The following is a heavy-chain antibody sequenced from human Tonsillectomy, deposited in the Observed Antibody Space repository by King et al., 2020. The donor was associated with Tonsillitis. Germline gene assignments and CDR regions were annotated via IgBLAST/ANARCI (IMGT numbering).Heavy chain of an antibody. CDR2: IYDNDNT. CDR1: GVPVFSNY. V-gene: IGHV3-53*01. J-gene: IGHJ4*02. CDR3: ARADQGLDFWSGYYN. D-gene: IGHD3-3*01. Sequence: VQLVESGGGLIQPGGSLRLSCAASGVPVFSNYMSWVRQAPGKGLEWVSVIYDNDNTFYADSVEGRFTISRDNSKITIYLQMSSLRVEDTAIYYCARADQGLDFWSGYYNWGQGTLVTVSS.